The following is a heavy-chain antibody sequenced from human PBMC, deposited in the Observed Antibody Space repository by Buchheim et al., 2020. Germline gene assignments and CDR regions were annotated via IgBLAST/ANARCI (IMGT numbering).Heavy chain of an antibody. CDR3: AREYVDIVATINYYYGMDV. J-gene: IGHJ6*02. D-gene: IGHD5-12*01. CDR2: IWYDGSNK. Sequence: QVQLVESGGGVVQPGRSLRLSCAASGFTFSSYGMHWVRQAPGKGLEWVAVIWYDGSNKYYADSVKGRFTISRDNSKNTLYLQMNSLRAEDTAVYYCAREYVDIVATINYYYGMDVWGQGTT. V-gene: IGHV3-33*01. CDR1: GFTFSSYG.